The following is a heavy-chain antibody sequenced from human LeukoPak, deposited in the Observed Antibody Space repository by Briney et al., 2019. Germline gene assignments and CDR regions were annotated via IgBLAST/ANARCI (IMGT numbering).Heavy chain of an antibody. V-gene: IGHV4-4*07. CDR3: ARLSRYSSRPDRMDV. D-gene: IGHD6-13*01. CDR1: GGSITSYF. Sequence: SETLSLTCTVSGGSITSYFWSWIRQPAGKGLEWIGRIYTSGSTNYNPSLKSRVTMSVDTSKNQFSLKLSSVTAADTAVYYCARLSRYSSRPDRMDVWGQGTTVTVSS. CDR2: IYTSGST. J-gene: IGHJ6*02.